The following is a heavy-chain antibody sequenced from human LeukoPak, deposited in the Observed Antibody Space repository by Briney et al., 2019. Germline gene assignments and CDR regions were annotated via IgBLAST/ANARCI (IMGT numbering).Heavy chain of an antibody. J-gene: IGHJ4*02. V-gene: IGHV3-21*01. Sequence: RGSLRLSCAASGFVFSNSAMNWVRQAPGKGLEWVSSINNDGSYIYYAGSVKGRFTISRDNAKNSLYLRLNSLRAEDTAVYYCARDREGDYVIDYWGQGTLVTVSS. D-gene: IGHD4-17*01. CDR2: INNDGSYI. CDR1: GFVFSNSA. CDR3: ARDREGDYVIDY.